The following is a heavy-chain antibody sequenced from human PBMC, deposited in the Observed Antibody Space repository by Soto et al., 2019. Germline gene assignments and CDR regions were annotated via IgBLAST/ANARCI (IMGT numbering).Heavy chain of an antibody. V-gene: IGHV3-48*04. Sequence: PGGSLRLSCEGSGFTFSAYAMNWARQAPGKGLEWVSYISSRSDTLYYADSVKGRFTISRDNSKNSLYLQMNSLRAEDTAVYYCARDSYDSSALFSGMDVWGQGTTVTVSS. CDR1: GFTFSAYA. CDR3: ARDSYDSSALFSGMDV. D-gene: IGHD3-22*01. CDR2: ISSRSDTL. J-gene: IGHJ6*02.